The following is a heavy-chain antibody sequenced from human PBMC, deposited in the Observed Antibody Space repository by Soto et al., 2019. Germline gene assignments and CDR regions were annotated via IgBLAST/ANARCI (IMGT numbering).Heavy chain of an antibody. J-gene: IGHJ4*02. V-gene: IGHV4-59*06. Sequence: SETLSLTCTVSGGSISSYYWSWIRQHPGKGLEWIGYIYYSGSTYYNPSLKSRVTISVDTSKNQFSLKLSSVTAADTAVYYCARVAPRYGRPYYFGYWGQGTLVTVSS. D-gene: IGHD2-15*01. CDR3: ARVAPRYGRPYYFGY. CDR2: IYYSGST. CDR1: GGSISSYY.